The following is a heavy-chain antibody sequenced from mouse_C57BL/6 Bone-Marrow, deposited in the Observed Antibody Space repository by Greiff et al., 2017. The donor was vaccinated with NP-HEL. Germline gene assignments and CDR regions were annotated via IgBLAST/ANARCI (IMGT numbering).Heavy chain of an antibody. D-gene: IGHD2-3*01. V-gene: IGHV1-50*01. Sequence: QVQLKQPGAELVKPGASVKLSCKASGYTFTSYWMQWVQQRPGQGLEWIGEIDPSDSYTNYNQKFKGKATLTVDTSSSTAYMQLSSLTSEDSAVYYCVGYDLDYWGQGTTLTVSS. CDR2: IDPSDSYT. J-gene: IGHJ2*01. CDR1: GYTFTSYW. CDR3: VGYDLDY.